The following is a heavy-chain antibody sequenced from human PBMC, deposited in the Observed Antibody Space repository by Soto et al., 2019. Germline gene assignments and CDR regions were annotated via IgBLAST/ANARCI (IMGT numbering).Heavy chain of an antibody. CDR2: IDTGNGDT. CDR1: GQSFKKTV. V-gene: IGHV1-18*04. CDR3: VVCPGIHAGGTCLDF. J-gene: IGHJ4*02. D-gene: IGHD2-15*01. Sequence: QIQVLQSGPEVRKPGTSVKVSCKASGQSFKKTVFTWVRQSLGQGLEWMGWIDTGNGDTKYAQKSRGRVTFTTDTTTRTAYMDMRSLSADDTAVYFCVVCPGIHAGGTCLDFWGQGTLVTVSS.